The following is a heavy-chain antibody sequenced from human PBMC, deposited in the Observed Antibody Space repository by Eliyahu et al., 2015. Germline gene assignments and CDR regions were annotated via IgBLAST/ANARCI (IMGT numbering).Heavy chain of an antibody. CDR3: AHTYSGIYYGFDR. V-gene: IGHV2-5*02. CDR1: GFSLSTGGVG. CDR2: LYWDGDK. D-gene: IGHD1-26*01. Sequence: QITLKESGPTLVKPTQTLTLTCTFSGFSLSTGGVGVGWIRQPPGKALEGLAPLYWDGDKRHSPSLKTRLTITRDTSKNQVVLTVTNMDPVDTATYYCAHTYSGIYYGFDRWGQGTMVTVSS. J-gene: IGHJ3*02.